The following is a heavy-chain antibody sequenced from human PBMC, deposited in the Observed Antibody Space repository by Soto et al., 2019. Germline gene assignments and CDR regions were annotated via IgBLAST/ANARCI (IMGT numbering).Heavy chain of an antibody. CDR1: GITFSSSW. CDR3: AREYSSSRYFDY. V-gene: IGHV3-74*01. D-gene: IGHD6-13*01. J-gene: IGHJ4*02. Sequence: EVQLVESGGGLVQPGGSLRLSCAASGITFSSSWMHWVRQAPGKGLVWVSRMNSDGSSTSYADSVKSRFTISRDNAKNTLYLQMNSLRAEDTALYYCAREYSSSRYFDYWGQGTLVTVSS. CDR2: MNSDGSST.